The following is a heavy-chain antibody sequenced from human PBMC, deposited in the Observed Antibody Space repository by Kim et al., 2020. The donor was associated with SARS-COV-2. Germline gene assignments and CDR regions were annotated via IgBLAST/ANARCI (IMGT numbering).Heavy chain of an antibody. V-gene: IGHV3-13*04. Sequence: GGSLRLSCAASGFTFSSYDMHWVRQATGKGLEWVSAIGTAGDTYYPGSVKGRFTISRENAKNSLYLQMNSLRAGDTAVYYCARVEIAMGWPGGMDVWGQGTTVTVS. CDR1: GFTFSSYD. J-gene: IGHJ6*02. CDR2: IGTAGDT. CDR3: ARVEIAMGWPGGMDV. D-gene: IGHD6-19*01.